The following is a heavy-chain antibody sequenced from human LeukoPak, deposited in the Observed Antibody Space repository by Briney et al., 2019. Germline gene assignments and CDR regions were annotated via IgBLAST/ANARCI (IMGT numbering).Heavy chain of an antibody. D-gene: IGHD3-3*01. CDR2: IWYDGSNK. V-gene: IGHV3-33*01. Sequence: PGGSLRLSCAASGFTFGNYGMHWVRQAPGKGLEWVAVIWYDGSNKYYADSVKGRFTISRDNSKNTLYLQMHSLRAEDTAVYYCARDLLYDSGYYYGMDVWGQGATVTVSS. CDR3: ARDLLYDSGYYYGMDV. J-gene: IGHJ6*02. CDR1: GFTFGNYG.